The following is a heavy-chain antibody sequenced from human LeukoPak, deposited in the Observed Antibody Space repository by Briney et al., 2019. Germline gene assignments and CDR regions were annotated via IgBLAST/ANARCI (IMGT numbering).Heavy chain of an antibody. CDR2: IYYTGST. Sequence: PSETLSLTCTVSGDPISSYYWSWIRQPPGKRLEWIGYIYYTGSTNYNSSLKSRVSISVDTSKNHFSLNLSSVTAADTAVYYCVRSGPYWNYYGMDVWGQGTTVTVSS. V-gene: IGHV4-59*01. CDR3: VRSGPYWNYYGMDV. D-gene: IGHD2-8*02. J-gene: IGHJ6*02. CDR1: GDPISSYY.